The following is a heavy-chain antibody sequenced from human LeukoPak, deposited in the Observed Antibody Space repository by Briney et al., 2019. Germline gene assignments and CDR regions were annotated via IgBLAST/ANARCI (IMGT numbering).Heavy chain of an antibody. CDR2: VYYSGST. V-gene: IGHV4-59*01. J-gene: IGHJ4*02. CDR3: ARVYSSGWSGTGY. D-gene: IGHD6-19*01. Sequence: SETLSLTCTVSGGSISSYYWSWIRQPPGKGLEWIGYVYYSGSTNYNPSLESRVTISVDTSKNQFSLKLSSVTAADTAVYYCARVYSSGWSGTGYWGQGTLVTVSS. CDR1: GGSISSYY.